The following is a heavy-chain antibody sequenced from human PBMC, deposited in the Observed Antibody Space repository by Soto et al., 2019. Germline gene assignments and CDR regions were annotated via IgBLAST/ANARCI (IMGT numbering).Heavy chain of an antibody. Sequence: GGSLRLSCAAFGFTFSSYGMHWVRQAPGKGLEWVAVISYDGSNKYYADSVKGRFTISRDNSKNTLYLQMNSLRAEDTAVYYCAKARGCTQPYYYYGMDVWGQGTTVTVSS. CDR1: GFTFSSYG. CDR3: AKARGCTQPYYYYGMDV. J-gene: IGHJ6*02. V-gene: IGHV3-30*18. CDR2: ISYDGSNK. D-gene: IGHD2-2*01.